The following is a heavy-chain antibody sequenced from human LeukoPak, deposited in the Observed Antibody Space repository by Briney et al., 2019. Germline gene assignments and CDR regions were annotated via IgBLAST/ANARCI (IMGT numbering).Heavy chain of an antibody. V-gene: IGHV2-26*01. CDR1: GFSLSNARMG. J-gene: IGHJ6*02. Sequence: SGPTLVNPTETLTLTCTVSGFSLSNARMGVSWVRQPPGKALEWLAHIFSNDEKSYSTSLKSRLPISKDTSKSQVVLTMTNMDPVDTATYYCARIGYYYYGMDVWGQGTTVTVSS. CDR3: ARIGYYYYGMDV. CDR2: IFSNDEK.